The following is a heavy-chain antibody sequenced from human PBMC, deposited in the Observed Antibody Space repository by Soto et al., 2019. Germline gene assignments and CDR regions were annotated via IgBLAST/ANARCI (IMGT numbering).Heavy chain of an antibody. CDR3: ARVEYYDSSGYYPPPGGMDV. J-gene: IGHJ6*02. CDR1: GGTFSSYA. Sequence: GASVKVSCKASGGTFSSYAISWVRQAPGQGLEWMGGIIPIFGTANYAQKFQGRVTITADESTSTAYMELSSLRSEDTAVYYCARVEYYDSSGYYPPPGGMDVWGQGTTVTV. D-gene: IGHD3-22*01. V-gene: IGHV1-69*13. CDR2: IIPIFGTA.